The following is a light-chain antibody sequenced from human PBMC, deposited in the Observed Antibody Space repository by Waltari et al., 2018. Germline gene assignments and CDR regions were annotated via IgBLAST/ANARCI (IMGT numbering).Light chain of an antibody. CDR1: QSVLYSSNNQNY. J-gene: IGKJ1*01. V-gene: IGKV4-1*01. CDR3: QQYYSTPWT. Sequence: DIVMTQSPDSLAVSLGERATLNCKSSQSVLYSSNNQNYLAWYQQKPGQPPKLLIYWAFTRESGVPDRFSGSESGTDFTLTISSLQAEDVAVYYCQQYYSTPWTFGQGTKVEIK. CDR2: WAF.